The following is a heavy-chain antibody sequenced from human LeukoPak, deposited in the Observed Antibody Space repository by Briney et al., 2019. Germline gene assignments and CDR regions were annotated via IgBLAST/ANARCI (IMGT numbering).Heavy chain of an antibody. D-gene: IGHD6-6*01. V-gene: IGHV3-23*01. CDR1: GFTFSSYA. CDR3: AKGRAARPNFKGYYYYMDV. CDR2: ISGSGGST. J-gene: IGHJ6*03. Sequence: GGSLRLSCAASGFTFSSYAMSWVRQAPGKGLEWVSAISGSGGSTYYADSVKGRFTISRDNSKNTLYLQMNSLRAEDTAVYYCAKGRAARPNFKGYYYYMDVWGKGTTVTVSS.